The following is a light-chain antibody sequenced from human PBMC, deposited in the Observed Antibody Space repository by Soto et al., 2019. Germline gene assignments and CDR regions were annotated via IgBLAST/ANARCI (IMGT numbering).Light chain of an antibody. Sequence: AIQMTQSPASLSASVGDRVTITCRASQGIRNDLGWYQQKPGKAPKLLIYAASSLQSGVPSRFSGSGSGTDFTLNISSLKPEDFATYYCLQDYNYPRTFGQGTKVDIK. CDR3: LQDYNYPRT. V-gene: IGKV1-6*01. CDR2: AAS. CDR1: QGIRND. J-gene: IGKJ1*01.